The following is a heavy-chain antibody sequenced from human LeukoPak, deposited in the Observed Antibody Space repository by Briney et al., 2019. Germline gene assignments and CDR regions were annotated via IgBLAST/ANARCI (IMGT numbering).Heavy chain of an antibody. CDR3: ASLGCGGDCSRDY. V-gene: IGHV4-59*12. D-gene: IGHD2-21*02. CDR1: GGSISSYY. Sequence: SETLSLTCTVSGGSISSYYWSWIRQPPGKGLEWIGYIYYSGSTNYNPSLKSRVTISVDTSKNQFSLKLSSVTAADTAVYYCASLGCGGDCSRDYWGQGTLVTVSS. J-gene: IGHJ4*02. CDR2: IYYSGST.